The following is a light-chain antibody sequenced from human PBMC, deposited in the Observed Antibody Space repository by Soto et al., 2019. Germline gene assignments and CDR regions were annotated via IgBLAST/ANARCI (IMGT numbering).Light chain of an antibody. CDR3: AAWDDSLVGV. J-gene: IGLJ2*01. CDR1: RSNIGSNY. V-gene: IGLV1-47*02. Sequence: QPVLTQPPSASGTPGQRVTISCSGSRSNIGSNYVYWYQQLPGTAPKLLIYSDNQRPSGVPDRFSGSKSGTSASLTIRGLRSEDEADYYCAAWDDSLVGVFGGGTKLTVL. CDR2: SDN.